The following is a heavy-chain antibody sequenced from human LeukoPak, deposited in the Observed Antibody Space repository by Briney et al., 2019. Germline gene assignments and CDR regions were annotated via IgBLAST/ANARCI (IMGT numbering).Heavy chain of an antibody. Sequence: ASVKVSCTASGYTFTAYYLHWVRQAPGQGLQLVGPISPTSGDTKYAQRFQGRVTMTRDTSIKTAFMSLSGLTSYDSAVYYCARSEDSSSWAFDIWAKGQWSSSLQ. CDR2: ISPTSGDT. CDR1: GYTFTAYY. D-gene: IGHD6-6*01. J-gene: IGHJ3*02. CDR3: ARSEDSSSWAFDI. V-gene: IGHV1-2*06.